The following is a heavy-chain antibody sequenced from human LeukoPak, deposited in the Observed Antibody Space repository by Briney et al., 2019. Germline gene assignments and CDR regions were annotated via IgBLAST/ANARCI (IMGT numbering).Heavy chain of an antibody. Sequence: ASVKVSCKASGYTFTGYYMHWVRQAPGQGLEWMGRINPNSGGTNYAQKFQGRVTMTRDTSISTAYMDLSRLRSDDTAVYYCARDGYCGGDCYATDFDYWGQGTLVTVSS. J-gene: IGHJ4*02. CDR3: ARDGYCGGDCYATDFDY. D-gene: IGHD2-21*02. CDR2: INPNSGGT. V-gene: IGHV1-2*06. CDR1: GYTFTGYY.